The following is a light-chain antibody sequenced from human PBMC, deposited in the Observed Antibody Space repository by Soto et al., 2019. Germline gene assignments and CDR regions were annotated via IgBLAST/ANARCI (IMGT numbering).Light chain of an antibody. J-gene: IGKJ4*01. Sequence: EIVLTQSPATLSLSPGERATLSCRASQSISDFLAWYPQKPGQAPRHLIYDASKRATDIPDRFIGSGSGTDFTLTSSSLEPEDFAVYYCHQRSNWPPFTFGGGTQVEI. V-gene: IGKV3-11*01. CDR1: QSISDF. CDR2: DAS. CDR3: HQRSNWPPFT.